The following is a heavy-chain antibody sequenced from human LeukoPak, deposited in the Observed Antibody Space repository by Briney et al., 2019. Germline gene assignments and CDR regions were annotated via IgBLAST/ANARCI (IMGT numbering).Heavy chain of an antibody. D-gene: IGHD3-10*01. V-gene: IGHV3-66*02. J-gene: IGHJ4*02. CDR1: GFTVSSNY. CDR2: IYSGGST. Sequence: PGGSLRLSCAASGFTVSSNYMSWVRQAPGKGLECVSVIYSGGSTYYADSVKGRFTISRDNSKNTLYLQMNSLRAEDTAVYYCARVIMVRGVISHFDYWGQGTLVTVSS. CDR3: ARVIMVRGVISHFDY.